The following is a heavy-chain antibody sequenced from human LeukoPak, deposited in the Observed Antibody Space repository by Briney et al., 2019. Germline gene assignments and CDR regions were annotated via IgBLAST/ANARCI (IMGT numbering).Heavy chain of an antibody. V-gene: IGHV4-39*01. Sequence: PSETLSLTCTVSGGSISSSSYYWGWIRQPPGKGLEWIGSIYYSGSTYYNPSLKSRVTISVDTSKNQFSLKLSSVTAADTAVYYCARQTRYGDYVNFDYWGQGILVTVSS. CDR1: GGSISSSSYY. CDR2: IYYSGST. D-gene: IGHD4-17*01. CDR3: ARQTRYGDYVNFDY. J-gene: IGHJ4*02.